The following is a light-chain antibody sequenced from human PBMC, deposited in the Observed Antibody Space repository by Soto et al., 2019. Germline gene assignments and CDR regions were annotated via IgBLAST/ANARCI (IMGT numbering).Light chain of an antibody. Sequence: EIVMTQSPATLSVSPGERATISCRASQSVSSNLAWYQQKPGQAPRLLIYGASTRATGIPARFSGSGSGTEFTLTISSLQSEDFAVYYCQQYNNWPTWTFGQGTKV. V-gene: IGKV3-15*01. J-gene: IGKJ1*01. CDR3: QQYNNWPTWT. CDR2: GAS. CDR1: QSVSSN.